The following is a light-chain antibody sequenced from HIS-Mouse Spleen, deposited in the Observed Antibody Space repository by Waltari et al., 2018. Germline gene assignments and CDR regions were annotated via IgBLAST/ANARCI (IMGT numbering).Light chain of an antibody. V-gene: IGLV3-10*01. CDR1: ALPKKY. J-gene: IGLJ2*01. CDR3: YSTDSSGNHRV. Sequence: SYELTQPPSVSVSPGQTASITCPGDALPKKYAYWYQQKSGQAPVLVISEDSKRPPGIPERFSGSSSGTMATLTISGAQVEDEADYYCYSTDSSGNHRVFGGGTKLTVL. CDR2: EDS.